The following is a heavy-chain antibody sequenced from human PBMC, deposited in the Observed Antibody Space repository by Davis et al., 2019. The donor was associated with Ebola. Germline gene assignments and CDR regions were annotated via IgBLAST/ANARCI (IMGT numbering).Heavy chain of an antibody. Sequence: SETLSLTCTVSGGSISSYYWSWIRQPPGKGLEWIGYIYYSGSTNYNPSLKSRVTISVDTSKNQFPLKLSSVTAADTAVYYCARVRHYYGSGSYSPWGQGTLVTVSS. J-gene: IGHJ5*02. CDR1: GGSISSYY. CDR2: IYYSGST. CDR3: ARVRHYYGSGSYSP. V-gene: IGHV4-59*12. D-gene: IGHD3-10*01.